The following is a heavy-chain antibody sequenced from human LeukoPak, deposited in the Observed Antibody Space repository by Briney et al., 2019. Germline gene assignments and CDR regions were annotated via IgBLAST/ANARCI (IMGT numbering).Heavy chain of an antibody. D-gene: IGHD3-10*01. J-gene: IGHJ4*02. CDR1: GFTFSSYW. CDR2: IKQDGSEK. CDR3: ARDYYYGSGSYPADY. Sequence: GGSLRLSCAASGFTFSSYWMSWVRQAPGKGLEWVANIKQDGSEKYYVDSVKGRFTISRDNAKNSLYLQMNSLRAEDTAVYYCARDYYYGSGSYPADYWGQGTLVTVSS. V-gene: IGHV3-7*01.